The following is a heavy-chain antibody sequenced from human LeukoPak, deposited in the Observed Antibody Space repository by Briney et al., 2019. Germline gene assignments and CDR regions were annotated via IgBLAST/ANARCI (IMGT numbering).Heavy chain of an antibody. V-gene: IGHV1-2*02. CDR1: GYSFTDYY. D-gene: IGHD2-21*01. CDR2: INPNSGGT. J-gene: IGHJ5*02. Sequence: GASVNVSCKTSGYSFTDYYMHWVRQAPGQGLEWMGWINPNSGGTSSAQKFQGRVTMTRDTSITTVYMEVSWLTYDDTAIYYCARADRLDGGPYLIGPWGQGTLVTVSS. CDR3: ARADRLDGGPYLIGP.